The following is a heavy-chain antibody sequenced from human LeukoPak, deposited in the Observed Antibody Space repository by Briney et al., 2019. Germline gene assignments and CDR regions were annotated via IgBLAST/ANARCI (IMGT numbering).Heavy chain of an antibody. V-gene: IGHV3-7*01. CDR1: GFTFSSYW. CDR2: IKQDGSEK. CDR3: ARDRRRTMVRDPLSSRIAPY. J-gene: IGHJ4*02. Sequence: GGSLRLSCAASGFTFSSYWMSWVRQAPGKGLEWVANIKQDGSEKYYVDSVKGRFTISRDNAKNSLYLQMNSLRAEDTAVYYCARDRRRTMVRDPLSSRIAPYWGQGTLVTVSS. D-gene: IGHD3-10*01.